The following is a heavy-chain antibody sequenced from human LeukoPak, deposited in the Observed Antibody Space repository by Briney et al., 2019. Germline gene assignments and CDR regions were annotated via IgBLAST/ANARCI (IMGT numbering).Heavy chain of an antibody. CDR1: GFTFSSYA. CDR3: TKTISGYCSRASCLNWFDP. V-gene: IGHV3-64*01. D-gene: IGHD2-2*03. CDR2: ISSNGGST. J-gene: IGHJ5*02. Sequence: LPGGSLRLSCAASGFTFSSYAMHWVRQAPGKGLEYVSAISSNGGSTYYANSVKGRFTISRDNSKNTLYLQMNSLRVEDTAVYYCTKTISGYCSRASCLNWFDPWGQGTLVTVSS.